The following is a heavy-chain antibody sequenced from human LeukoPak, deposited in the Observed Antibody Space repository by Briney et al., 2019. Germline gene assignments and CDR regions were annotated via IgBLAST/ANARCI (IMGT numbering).Heavy chain of an antibody. V-gene: IGHV3-64*01. D-gene: IGHD4/OR15-4a*01. Sequence: GGSLRLSCAASGFTFSSYAMHWVRQAPGKGLEYVSAISSNGGSTSYANSVKGRFTISRDNSKNTLYLQMGSLRAEDMAVYYCARDFIYGGRLFDYWAQGTLVTVSS. CDR3: ARDFIYGGRLFDY. CDR1: GFTFSSYA. J-gene: IGHJ4*02. CDR2: ISSNGGST.